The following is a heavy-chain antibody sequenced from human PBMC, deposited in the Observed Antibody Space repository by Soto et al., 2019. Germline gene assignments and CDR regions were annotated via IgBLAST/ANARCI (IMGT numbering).Heavy chain of an antibody. D-gene: IGHD3-9*01. CDR1: GGSTSSGGYS. CDR2: IYHSVST. J-gene: IGHJ4*02. V-gene: IGHV4-30-2*01. Sequence: SETLSLTCAVSGGSTSSGGYSWSWIRQPPGKGLEWIGYIYHSVSTYYNPSLKSRVTISVDRSKNQFSLKLSSVTAADTAVYYCARGPPIFYWGQGTLVTVSS. CDR3: ARGPPIFY.